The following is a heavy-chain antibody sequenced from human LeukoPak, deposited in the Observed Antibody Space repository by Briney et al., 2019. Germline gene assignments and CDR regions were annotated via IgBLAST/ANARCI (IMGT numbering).Heavy chain of an antibody. CDR1: GGSVSSGTYY. Sequence: SETLSLTCTVSGGSVSSGTYYWSWIRQPPGKGLEWIGYIYYSGSTNYNPSLKSRVTISIDTSKNQFSLKLSSVTAADTAVYFCAGWQATTRDFDYWGQGILVTVSS. J-gene: IGHJ4*02. CDR2: IYYSGST. D-gene: IGHD1-26*01. CDR3: AGWQATTRDFDY. V-gene: IGHV4-61*01.